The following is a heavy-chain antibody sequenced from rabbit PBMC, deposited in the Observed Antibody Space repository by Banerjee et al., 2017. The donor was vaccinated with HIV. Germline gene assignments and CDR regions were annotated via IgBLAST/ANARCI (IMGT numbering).Heavy chain of an antibody. V-gene: IGHV1S45*01. J-gene: IGHJ4*01. Sequence: QEQLEESGGDLVMPEGSLTLTCTASRFSFSNGYDMCWVRQAPGKGLEWITCIYGGSSGVTWYASWAKGRFTISKTSSTTVTLQMTSLTAADTATYFCARGLVAGVLDLWGPGTLVTVS. CDR1: RFSFSNGYD. D-gene: IGHD3-3*01. CDR2: IYGGSSGVT. CDR3: ARGLVAGVLDL.